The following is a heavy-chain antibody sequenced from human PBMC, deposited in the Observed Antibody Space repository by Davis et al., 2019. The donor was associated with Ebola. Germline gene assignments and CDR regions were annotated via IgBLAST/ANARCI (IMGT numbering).Heavy chain of an antibody. CDR1: GYTFTSYG. V-gene: IGHV1-18*01. J-gene: IGHJ4*02. D-gene: IGHD3-3*02. CDR3: ARDIRVEGAHDY. Sequence: AASVKVSCKASGYTFTSYGISWVRQAPGQGLEWMGWISAYNGNTNYAQKFQGRVTITADKSTSTAYMELSSLRSEDTAVYYCARDIRVEGAHDYWGQGTLVTVSS. CDR2: ISAYNGNT.